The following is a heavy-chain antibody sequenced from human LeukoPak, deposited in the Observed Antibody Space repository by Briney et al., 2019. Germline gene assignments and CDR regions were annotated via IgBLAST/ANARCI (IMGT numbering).Heavy chain of an antibody. CDR3: AKDSGSYYYFDY. V-gene: IGHV3-23*01. J-gene: IGHJ4*02. CDR1: GFTFSSYA. Sequence: GGSLRLSCAASGFTFSSYAMSWVRQAPGKGLEWVSAISGSGGSTYYADSVKGRFTISRDNSKNTLYLQMNSLRAEDMPVYYCAKDSGSYYYFDYWGQGTLVTVSS. CDR2: ISGSGGST. D-gene: IGHD1-26*01.